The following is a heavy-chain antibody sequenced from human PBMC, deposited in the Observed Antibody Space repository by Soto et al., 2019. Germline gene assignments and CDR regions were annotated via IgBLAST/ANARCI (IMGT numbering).Heavy chain of an antibody. V-gene: IGHV4-59*01. J-gene: IGHJ3*01. CDR2: ISYSGTT. Sequence: TSETLSLTCTVSRGSITNYFWTWIRQPPGRGLEWIGYISYSGTTNYAASLKSRVTLSVDTSNNQFSLKLNSVTAADTAVYYCAKWSTDYNAFDAWGQGRKVTVSS. CDR1: RGSITNYF. CDR3: AKWSTDYNAFDA. D-gene: IGHD4-4*01.